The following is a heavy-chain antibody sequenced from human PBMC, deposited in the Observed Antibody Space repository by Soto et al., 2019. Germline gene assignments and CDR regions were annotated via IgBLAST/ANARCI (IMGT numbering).Heavy chain of an antibody. CDR1: GGSISSSSYY. J-gene: IGHJ4*02. Sequence: QLQLQESGPGLVKPSETLSLTCTVSGGSISSSSYYWGWIRQPPGKGLEWIGSIYYSGSTYYNPSLKSRVTISVDTSKNQFSLQLSSVTAADTAVYYCASPTYYYGSGSYYPLGNWGQGTLVTVSS. D-gene: IGHD3-10*01. CDR2: IYYSGST. V-gene: IGHV4-39*01. CDR3: ASPTYYYGSGSYYPLGN.